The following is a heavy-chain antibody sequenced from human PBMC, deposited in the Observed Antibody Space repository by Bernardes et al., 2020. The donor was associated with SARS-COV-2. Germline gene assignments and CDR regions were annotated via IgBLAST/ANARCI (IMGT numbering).Heavy chain of an antibody. V-gene: IGHV3-23*01. J-gene: IGHJ4*02. D-gene: IGHD3-3*01. CDR1: GFTFSSYA. CDR3: AKDPYYDFWSCYYLDY. Sequence: GGSLRLSCAVSGFTFSSYAMSWVRQAPGKGLEWVSAISGSGGSTYYADSVKGRFTISRDNSKNTLYLQMNSLRAEDTAVYYCAKDPYYDFWSCYYLDYWGQGTLVTVSS. CDR2: ISGSGGST.